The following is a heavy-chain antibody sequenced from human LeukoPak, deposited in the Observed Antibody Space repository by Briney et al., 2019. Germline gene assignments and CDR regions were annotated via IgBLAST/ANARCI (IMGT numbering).Heavy chain of an antibody. CDR3: AKEYGSSDAFDI. CDR1: GFTFSHYN. Sequence: PGGSLRLSCAASGFTFSHYNMNWVRQAPGKGLEWISFIASTSSTIYYADSVKGRFTISRDDAKNSLYLQMNSLRAEDTALYYCAKEYGSSDAFDIWGQGTMVTVSS. J-gene: IGHJ3*02. V-gene: IGHV3-48*01. D-gene: IGHD4-17*01. CDR2: IASTSSTI.